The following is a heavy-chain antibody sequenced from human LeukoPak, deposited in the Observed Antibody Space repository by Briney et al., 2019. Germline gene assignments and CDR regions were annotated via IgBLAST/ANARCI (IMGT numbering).Heavy chain of an antibody. CDR2: ISSSSSYI. CDR3: ARSRWDNWYFDL. J-gene: IGHJ2*01. D-gene: IGHD6-13*01. Sequence: GGSLRLSCAASGFTFSSYWMSWVRQAPGKGLEWVSFISSSSSYIYYAESVKGRFTISRDNARNSLYLQMNSLRAEDTAVYYCARSRWDNWYFDLWGRGTLVTVSS. V-gene: IGHV3-21*01. CDR1: GFTFSSYW.